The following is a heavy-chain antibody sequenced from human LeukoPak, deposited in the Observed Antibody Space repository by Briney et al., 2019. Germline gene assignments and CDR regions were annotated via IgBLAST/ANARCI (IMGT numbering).Heavy chain of an antibody. CDR2: INPNSGGT. CDR1: GYTFTGYY. J-gene: IGHJ4*02. Sequence: ASVKVSCKASGYTFTGYYMHWVRQAPGQGREWMGWINPNSGGTNYAQKFQGRVTMTRDTSISTAYMELSRLRSDDTAVYYCARDREPSYDFWSGKTAPFDYWGQGTLVTVSS. V-gene: IGHV1-2*02. CDR3: ARDREPSYDFWSGKTAPFDY. D-gene: IGHD3-3*01.